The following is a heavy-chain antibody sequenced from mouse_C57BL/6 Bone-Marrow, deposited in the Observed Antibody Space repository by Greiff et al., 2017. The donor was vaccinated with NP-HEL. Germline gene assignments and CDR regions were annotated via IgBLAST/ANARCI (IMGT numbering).Heavy chain of an antibody. CDR3: ARRRYSSYGVFAC. V-gene: IGHV1-55*01. CDR1: GYTFTSYW. D-gene: IGHD1-1*01. CDR2: IYPGSGST. Sequence: QVHVKQPGAELVKPGASVKMSCKASGYTFTSYWITWVKQRPGQGLEWIGDIYPGSGSTNYNEKFKSKATLTVDTSSSTAYMQLSSLTSEDSAVYYCARRRYSSYGVFACWGQGTLVTV. J-gene: IGHJ3*01.